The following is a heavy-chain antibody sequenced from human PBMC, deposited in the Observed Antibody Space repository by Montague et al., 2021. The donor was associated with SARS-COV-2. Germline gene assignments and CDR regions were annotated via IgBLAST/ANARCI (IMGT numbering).Heavy chain of an antibody. D-gene: IGHD6-19*01. CDR2: TYYRPKWNS. CDR3: VRYSGWFYFDF. CDR1: GDSDGIEEVR. J-gene: IGHJ4*02. V-gene: IGHV6-1*01. Sequence: CAISGDSDGIEEVRRRSEEQTPAREPRQQGGTYYRPKWNSDYAPSVRGRLAVNPDASKNEFSLELNYVTPEDTAVYYCVRYSGWFYFDFWGQGTLVTVSS.